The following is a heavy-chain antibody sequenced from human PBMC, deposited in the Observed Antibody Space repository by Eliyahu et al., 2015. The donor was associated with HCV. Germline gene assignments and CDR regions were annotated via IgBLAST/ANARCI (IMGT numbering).Heavy chain of an antibody. CDR3: AKDLQTTRNDEYCSGGSCYSYYYYYGMDV. Sequence: FSSYGMHWVRQAPGKGLEWVAVISYDGSNKYYADSVKGRFTISRDNSKNTLYLQMNSLRAEDTAVYYCAKDLQTTRNDEYCSGGSCYSYYYYYGMDVWGQGTTVTVSS. V-gene: IGHV3-30*18. CDR1: FSSYG. J-gene: IGHJ6*02. CDR2: ISYDGSNK. D-gene: IGHD2-15*01.